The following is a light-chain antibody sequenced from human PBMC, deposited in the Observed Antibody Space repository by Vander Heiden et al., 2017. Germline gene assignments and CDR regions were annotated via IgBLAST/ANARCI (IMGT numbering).Light chain of an antibody. CDR1: KLGDKY. Sequence: SYELTQPPSVSASPGQTASIPCSGDKLGDKYACWYQQKPGQSPVLVIYQDSKRPSGIPERFSGSNSGNTATLTISGTQAMDEADYYCQAWDSSYVVFGGGTKLTVL. J-gene: IGLJ2*01. V-gene: IGLV3-1*01. CDR2: QDS. CDR3: QAWDSSYVV.